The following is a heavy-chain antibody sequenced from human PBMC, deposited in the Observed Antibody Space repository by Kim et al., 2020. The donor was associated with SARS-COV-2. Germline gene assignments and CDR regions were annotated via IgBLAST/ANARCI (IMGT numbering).Heavy chain of an antibody. Sequence: NTNPTLKSRVTISVDTSKNQFSLKLSSVTAADTAVYYCARAGGGNSDFDYWGQGTLVTVSS. J-gene: IGHJ4*02. CDR3: ARAGGGNSDFDY. D-gene: IGHD2-21*01. V-gene: IGHV4-59*01.